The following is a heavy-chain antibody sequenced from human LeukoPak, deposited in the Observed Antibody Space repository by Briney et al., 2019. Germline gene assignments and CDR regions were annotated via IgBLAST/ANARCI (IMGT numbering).Heavy chain of an antibody. V-gene: IGHV3-30*04. Sequence: GRSMGLSCAASGFTFSSYAMHWVRQAPGKGLEWVAVISYDGSNKYYADSVKGRFTISRDNSKNTLYLQMNSLRAEDTAVYYCAGEVYGSGSYYNFRFDPWGQGTLVTVSS. CDR2: ISYDGSNK. CDR3: AGEVYGSGSYYNFRFDP. D-gene: IGHD3-10*01. J-gene: IGHJ5*02. CDR1: GFTFSSYA.